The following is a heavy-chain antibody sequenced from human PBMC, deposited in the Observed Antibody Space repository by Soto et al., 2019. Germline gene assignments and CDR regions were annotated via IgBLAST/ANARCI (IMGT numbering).Heavy chain of an antibody. Sequence: ASLKVSCKASGYTFTIYDINWVRQATGQGLEWMGWMNPNSGNTGYAQKFQGRVTMTRNTSISTAYMELSSLRSEDTAVYYCARGYDCSSTSCYPYYYYYMDVWGKGTTVTVSS. V-gene: IGHV1-8*01. CDR1: GYTFTIYD. D-gene: IGHD2-2*01. CDR2: MNPNSGNT. J-gene: IGHJ6*03. CDR3: ARGYDCSSTSCYPYYYYYMDV.